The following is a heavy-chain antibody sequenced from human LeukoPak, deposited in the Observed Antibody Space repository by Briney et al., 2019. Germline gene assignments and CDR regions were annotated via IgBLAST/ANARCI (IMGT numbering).Heavy chain of an antibody. CDR3: AKCMAEPGTCYFDN. D-gene: IGHD2-8*01. Sequence: GGSLRLSCAASGFTFSSYAMSWVRQAPGKGLEWVSAISGSGGSTYYADSVKGRFTISRDNSKNTLYLQINSLGADDTAIYYYAKCMAEPGTCYFDNWGQGTLVTVSS. V-gene: IGHV3-23*01. J-gene: IGHJ4*02. CDR2: ISGSGGST. CDR1: GFTFSSYA.